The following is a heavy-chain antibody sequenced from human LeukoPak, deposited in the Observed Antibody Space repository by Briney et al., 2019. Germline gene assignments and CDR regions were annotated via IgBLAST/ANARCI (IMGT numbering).Heavy chain of an antibody. CDR1: GFTFSDYY. J-gene: IGHJ4*02. D-gene: IGHD3-10*01. CDR3: ARGITMVRGIIMTTLFDY. CDR2: ISGSGSTT. V-gene: IGHV3-23*01. Sequence: GGSLRLSCAASGFTFSDYYMSWIRQAPGKGLEWVSVISGSGSTTYYADSVKGRFTISRDDSKNTLYLQMNSLRAEDTAVYYCARGITMVRGIIMTTLFDYWGQGTLVTVSS.